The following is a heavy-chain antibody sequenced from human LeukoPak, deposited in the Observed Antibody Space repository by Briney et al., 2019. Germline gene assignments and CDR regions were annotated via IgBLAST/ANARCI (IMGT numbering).Heavy chain of an antibody. Sequence: PGGSLRLSCAASGFTFSSYAMSWVRQAPGKGLEWVSAISGSGGSTYYADSVKGRFIIYRENSKNTLYLQMNSLRAEDTAVYYCAKDAGGYYDSSGYFLGAFDIWGQGTMVTVSS. CDR2: ISGSGGST. D-gene: IGHD3-22*01. J-gene: IGHJ3*02. CDR1: GFTFSSYA. V-gene: IGHV3-23*01. CDR3: AKDAGGYYDSSGYFLGAFDI.